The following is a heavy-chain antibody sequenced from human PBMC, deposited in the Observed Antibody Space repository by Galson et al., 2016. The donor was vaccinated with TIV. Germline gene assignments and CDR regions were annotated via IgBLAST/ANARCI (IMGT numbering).Heavy chain of an antibody. Sequence: SVKVSCKAPGGTFSSFVFNWVRQAPGQGLEWMGGITPLFGTTNYAQKFQGRVTITADESTSTVYMELSSLRSEDTAVYYCAKDRNTAFDTYSYYYGMDVEGQGTTVTGSS. D-gene: IGHD5-18*01. V-gene: IGHV1-69*13. J-gene: IGHJ6*02. CDR1: GGTFSSFV. CDR3: AKDRNTAFDTYSYYYGMDV. CDR2: ITPLFGTT.